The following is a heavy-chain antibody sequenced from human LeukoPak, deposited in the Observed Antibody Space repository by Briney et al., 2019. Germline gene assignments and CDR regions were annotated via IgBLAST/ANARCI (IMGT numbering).Heavy chain of an antibody. CDR2: INAGNGNT. D-gene: IGHD6-19*01. CDR3: AREGPVALGWFDP. Sequence: ASVKVSCKTSGYVFAHNGISWVRQAPGQRLEWMGWINAGNGNTKYSQKFQGRVTITRDTSASTAYMELSSLRSEDTAVYYCAREGPVALGWFDPWGQGTLVTVSS. V-gene: IGHV1-3*01. CDR1: GYVFAHNG. J-gene: IGHJ5*02.